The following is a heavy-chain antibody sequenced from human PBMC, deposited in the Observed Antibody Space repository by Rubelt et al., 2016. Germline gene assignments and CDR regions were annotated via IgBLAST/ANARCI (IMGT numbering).Heavy chain of an antibody. CDR2: IYSSGST. V-gene: IGHV4-30-4*01. CDR3: AGGIAKRPVAMIDS. J-gene: IGHJ4*02. Sequence: QVQLQESGPGLVKPSQSLSLTCAVSGDSIRSGDYYWSWIRQRPGEGLEWIGYIYSSGSTYYNPSLKTRLVLSIESSKDQLSLKVHSVTVAETAVYCGAGGIAKRPVAMIDSWGPGSLVTVSS. CDR1: GDSIRSGDYY. D-gene: IGHD2-2*01.